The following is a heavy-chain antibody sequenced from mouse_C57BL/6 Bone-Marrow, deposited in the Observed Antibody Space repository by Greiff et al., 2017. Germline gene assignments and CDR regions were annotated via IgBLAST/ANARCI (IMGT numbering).Heavy chain of an antibody. Sequence: EVQVVESGGGLVQPKGSLKLSCAASGFSFNTYAMNWVRQAPGKGLEWVARIRSKSNNYATYYADSVKDRFTISRDDSESMLYLQMNNLKTEDTAMYYCVRGTGGLYYFDYWGQGTTLTVSS. CDR2: IRSKSNNYAT. CDR3: VRGTGGLYYFDY. CDR1: GFSFNTYA. J-gene: IGHJ2*01. D-gene: IGHD4-1*01. V-gene: IGHV10-1*01.